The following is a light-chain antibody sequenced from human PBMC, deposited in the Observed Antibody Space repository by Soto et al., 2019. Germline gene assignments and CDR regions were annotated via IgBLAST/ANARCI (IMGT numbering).Light chain of an antibody. CDR2: AAS. CDR3: QKYNSALGIT. CDR1: QGISNY. V-gene: IGKV1-27*01. J-gene: IGKJ5*01. Sequence: DIQMTQSPSSLSSSVGDRVTITCRASQGISNYLAWYQQKPGKVPKLLIYAASTLQSGVPSRFSGSGSGTDFTLTISSLQPEDVAAYYCQKYNSALGITFGQGTRLDIK.